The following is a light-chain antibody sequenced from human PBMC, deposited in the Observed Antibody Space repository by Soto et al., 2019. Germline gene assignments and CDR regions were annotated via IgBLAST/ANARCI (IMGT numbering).Light chain of an antibody. V-gene: IGKV3-15*01. CDR2: GAS. Sequence: EIVMTQSPATLSVSPGERATLSCRASQSVSSNLAWYQQKPGLAPRLLIYGASTRATGIPARFSGSGSGTEFTLTISSLQSEDFAVYYCQQYNNWFWTFGQGTKVEIK. CDR3: QQYNNWFWT. J-gene: IGKJ1*01. CDR1: QSVSSN.